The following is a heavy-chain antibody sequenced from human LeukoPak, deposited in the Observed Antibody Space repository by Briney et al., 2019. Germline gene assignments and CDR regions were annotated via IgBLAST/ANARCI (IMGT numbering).Heavy chain of an antibody. CDR3: ARERYSGYDETDFDY. CDR1: GYTFTSYG. V-gene: IGHV1-18*04. Sequence: ASVKVSCKASGYTFTSYGISWVRQAPGQGLEWMGWISAYNGNTNYAQKLQGRVTMTTDTSTSTAYMELRSLRSDDTAVYYCARERYSGYDETDFDYWGQGTLVTVPS. D-gene: IGHD5-12*01. CDR2: ISAYNGNT. J-gene: IGHJ4*02.